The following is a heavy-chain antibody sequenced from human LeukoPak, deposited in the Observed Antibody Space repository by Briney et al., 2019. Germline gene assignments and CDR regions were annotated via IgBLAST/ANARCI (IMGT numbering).Heavy chain of an antibody. V-gene: IGHV4-39*07. Sequence: SETLSLTCIVSGGSINNSSHYWGWIRQPPGRGPEWIGNIYYTGTTYYAPSLKSRVTMSIDTSKSQFSLKLSSVTAADTAVYYCARADYGRPLDYWGQGTLVTVSS. CDR1: GGSINNSSHY. CDR3: ARADYGRPLDY. CDR2: IYYTGTT. J-gene: IGHJ4*02. D-gene: IGHD4-17*01.